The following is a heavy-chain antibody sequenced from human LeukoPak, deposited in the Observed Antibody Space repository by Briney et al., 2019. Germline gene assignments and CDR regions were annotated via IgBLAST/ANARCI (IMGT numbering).Heavy chain of an antibody. D-gene: IGHD1-26*01. J-gene: IGHJ6*03. CDR3: ATGLLTGGSSPAYYYYYYMDV. Sequence: GASVKVSCKVSGYTLTELSMHWVRQAPGKGLEWMGGFDPEDGETVYAQKFQGRVTMTEDTSTDTAYMELSSLRSEDTAVYYCATGLLTGGSSPAYYYYYYMDVWGKGTTVTVSS. V-gene: IGHV1-24*01. CDR2: FDPEDGET. CDR1: GYTLTELS.